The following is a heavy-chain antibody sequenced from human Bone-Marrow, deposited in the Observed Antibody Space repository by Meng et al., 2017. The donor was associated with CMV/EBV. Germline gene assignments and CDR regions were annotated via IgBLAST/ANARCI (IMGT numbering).Heavy chain of an antibody. CDR3: ARETPRLVGYCSSTSCSPRDFDYYYYGMDV. V-gene: IGHV1-69*05. CDR2: IIPIFGTA. CDR1: GGTFSSYA. Sequence: SVKVSCKASGGTFSSYAISWVRQAPGQGLEWMGGIIPIFGTANYAQKFQGRVTITTDESTSTAYMELSSLRSEDTTVYYCARETPRLVGYCSSTSCSPRDFDYYYYGMDVWGQGTTVTVSS. D-gene: IGHD2-2*01. J-gene: IGHJ6*02.